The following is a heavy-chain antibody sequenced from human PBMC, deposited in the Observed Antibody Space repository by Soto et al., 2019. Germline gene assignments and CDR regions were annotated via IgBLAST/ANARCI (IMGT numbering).Heavy chain of an antibody. V-gene: IGHV1-3*01. Sequence: AASVKVACKASGYTFTSYAMHWVRQAPGQRLEWMGWFNAGNGNTKYSQKFQGRVTITRDTSASTADMELSSLRSEDTAVYYCARKECSSTSCYVRGGYYYYYGMDVWG. CDR2: FNAGNGNT. J-gene: IGHJ6*02. CDR3: ARKECSSTSCYVRGGYYYYYGMDV. D-gene: IGHD2-2*01. CDR1: GYTFTSYA.